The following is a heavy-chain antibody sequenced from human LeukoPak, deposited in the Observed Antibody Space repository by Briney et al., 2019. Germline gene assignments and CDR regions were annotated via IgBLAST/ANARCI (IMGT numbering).Heavy chain of an antibody. CDR3: AKGRRGGVPAAITV. CDR2: ISWNSGSI. Sequence: GRSLRLSCAASGFTFDDYAMHWVRQAPGKGLEWVSGISWNSGSIGYADSVKGRFTISRDNAKNSLYLQMNSLRAEDTALYYCAKGRRGGVPAAITVWGQGTLVTLSS. V-gene: IGHV3-9*01. D-gene: IGHD2-2*01. J-gene: IGHJ1*01. CDR1: GFTFDDYA.